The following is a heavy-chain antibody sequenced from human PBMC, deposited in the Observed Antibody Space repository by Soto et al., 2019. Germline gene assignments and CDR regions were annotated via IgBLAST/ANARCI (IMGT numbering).Heavy chain of an antibody. CDR3: GRGNLSPHY. J-gene: IGHJ4*02. CDR2: INHSVST. Sequence: QVQLQQWGAGLLKPSETLSLTCAVYGGSFSGYYWSWIRQPPGKGLEWIGKINHSVSTNYNPSLKGRVTISGDTATSQFSPKLSSVTAPDTAVYYYGRGNLSPHYWGQGTLVTVPS. D-gene: IGHD1-1*01. V-gene: IGHV4-34*01. CDR1: GGSFSGYY.